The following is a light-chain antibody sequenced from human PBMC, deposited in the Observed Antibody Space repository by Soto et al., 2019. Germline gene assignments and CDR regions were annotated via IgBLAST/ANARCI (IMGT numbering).Light chain of an antibody. CDR1: QSVSSSY. CDR3: QQYGDSPAT. CDR2: GAF. V-gene: IGKV3-20*01. Sequence: EMVLTQSPGTLSLSPGERATLSCRASQSVSSSYLAWYQQKPGQAPRLLIYGAFNRATGIPDRFSGSGSGTDFTLTFSRLESEDFAVYYCQQYGDSPATFGPGTKVDIK. J-gene: IGKJ3*01.